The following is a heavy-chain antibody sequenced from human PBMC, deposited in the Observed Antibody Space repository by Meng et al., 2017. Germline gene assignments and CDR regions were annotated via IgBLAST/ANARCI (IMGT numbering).Heavy chain of an antibody. J-gene: IGHJ4*02. CDR1: GFIFSNYE. V-gene: IGHV3-30*16. CDR3: ARDFDY. Sequence: VQREESGGGLVQPGGSLTLSCAASGFIFSNYEMHWVRQAPGKGLEWVACITKDGSRKYYLGSVRGRFTISRDNSKNTLYLEMNSLRSEDTALYYCARDFDYWGQGTLVTVSS. CDR2: ITKDGSRK.